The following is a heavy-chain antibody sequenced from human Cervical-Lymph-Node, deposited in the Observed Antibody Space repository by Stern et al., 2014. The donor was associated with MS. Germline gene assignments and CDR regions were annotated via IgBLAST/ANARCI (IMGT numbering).Heavy chain of an antibody. CDR1: GYSFTIYY. J-gene: IGHJ4*02. CDR2: IYPYDSDT. V-gene: IGHV5-51*01. Sequence: VQLVQSGAEVKKPGESLKLSCKLSGYSFTIYYIAWVRQMPGKGLECMGVIYPYDSDTPYSPSFQGQVTISADKSITTAYLQWSSLRASDTAMYYCARHVQGFDYWGQGTLVTVSS. CDR3: ARHVQGFDY.